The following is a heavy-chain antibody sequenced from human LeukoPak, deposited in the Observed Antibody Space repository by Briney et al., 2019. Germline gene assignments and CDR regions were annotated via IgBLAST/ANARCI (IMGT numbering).Heavy chain of an antibody. V-gene: IGHV1-8*03. Sequence: ASVKVSCKASGYTFTSYDINWVRQATGQGLEWMGWVNPNSGNTGYAQKFQGRVTITRNTSISTPYMELSSLRSEDTAVYYCARGFRRIFGVVIGYYFDYWGQGTLVTVSS. CDR3: ARGFRRIFGVVIGYYFDY. CDR1: GYTFTSYD. D-gene: IGHD3-3*01. CDR2: VNPNSGNT. J-gene: IGHJ4*02.